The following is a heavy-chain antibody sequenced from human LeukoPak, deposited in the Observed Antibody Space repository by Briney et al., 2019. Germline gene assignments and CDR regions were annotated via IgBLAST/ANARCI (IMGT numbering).Heavy chain of an antibody. D-gene: IGHD6-19*01. V-gene: IGHV1-18*01. CDR2: ISAYNGNT. CDR1: GYTFTSYG. CDR3: ARDSGGWYYFDY. J-gene: IGHJ4*02. Sequence: ASVKVSCKASGYTFTSYGISWVRQAPGQGLEWMGWISAYNGNTNYAQKLQDRVTMTTDTSTNTAYMELRSLRSDDTAVYYCARDSGGWYYFDYWGQGTLVTVSS.